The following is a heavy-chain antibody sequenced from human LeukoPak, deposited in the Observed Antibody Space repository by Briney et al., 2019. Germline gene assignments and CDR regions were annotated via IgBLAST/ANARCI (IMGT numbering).Heavy chain of an antibody. V-gene: IGHV4-34*01. Sequence: PSETLSLTCAVYGGSFSGYYWSWIRQPPGKGLEWIGEINHSGSTNYNPSLKSRVTISVDTSKNQFSLRLSSVTAADTAVYYCATGPRITTFGVVIARGILDYWGQGTLVTVSS. CDR1: GGSFSGYY. CDR2: INHSGST. D-gene: IGHD3-3*01. CDR3: ATGPRITTFGVVIARGILDY. J-gene: IGHJ4*02.